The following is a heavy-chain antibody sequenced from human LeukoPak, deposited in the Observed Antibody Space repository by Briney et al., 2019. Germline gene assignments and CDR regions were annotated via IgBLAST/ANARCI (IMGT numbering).Heavy chain of an antibody. D-gene: IGHD3-16*01. CDR2: IIPIFGTA. V-gene: IGHV1-69*05. CDR3: ARDWPSLSAFDI. Sequence: SVKVSCKASGGTFSSYAISWVRQAPGQGLEWMGGIIPIFGTANYAQKFQGRVTITRDTSASTAYMELSSLRSEDTAVYYCARDWPSLSAFDIWGQGTMVTVSS. J-gene: IGHJ3*02. CDR1: GGTFSSYA.